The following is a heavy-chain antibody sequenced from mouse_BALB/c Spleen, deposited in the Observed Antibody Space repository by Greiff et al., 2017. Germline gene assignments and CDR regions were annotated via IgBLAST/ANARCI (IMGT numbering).Heavy chain of an antibody. V-gene: IGHV5-4*02. J-gene: IGHJ4*01. CDR3: ARDCVPTMITSTLYYAMDY. CDR2: ISDGGSYT. CDR1: GFTFSDYY. D-gene: IGHD2-4*01. Sequence: EVQLMESGGGLVKPGGSLKLSCAASGFTFSDYYMYWVRQTPEKRLEWVATISDGGSYTYYPDSVKGRFTISRANAKNNLYLQMSSLKSEDTAMYYCARDCVPTMITSTLYYAMDYWGQGTSVTVSS.